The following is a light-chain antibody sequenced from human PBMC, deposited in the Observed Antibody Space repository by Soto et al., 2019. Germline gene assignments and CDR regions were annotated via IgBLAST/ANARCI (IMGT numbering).Light chain of an antibody. CDR1: SSNIGAGYD. Sequence: QSVLTQPPSVSGAPGQRVTISCTGSSSNIGAGYDVHWYRQLPGTAPKLLIYGNKNRPSGVPDRFSGSKSGTSASLAITGLQAEDEADYYCQSYDSSLSGLDVFGTGTKVTVL. CDR3: QSYDSSLSGLDV. J-gene: IGLJ1*01. CDR2: GNK. V-gene: IGLV1-40*01.